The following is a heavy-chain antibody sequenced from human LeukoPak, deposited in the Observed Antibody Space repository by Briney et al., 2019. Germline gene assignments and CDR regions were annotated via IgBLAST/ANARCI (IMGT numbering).Heavy chain of an antibody. CDR3: AKDSDSSGFFEPPDF. V-gene: IGHV3-43D*03. CDR1: GFTFNDYA. J-gene: IGHJ4*02. Sequence: PGGSLRLSCAASGFTFNDYAMHWVRQVPGKGLEWVSLINWSGVSTYYADSVKGRFTISRDNDKDSLSLQMSSLRPEDTALYYCAKDSDSSGFFEPPDFWGQGTLVTVSS. CDR2: INWSGVST. D-gene: IGHD3-22*01.